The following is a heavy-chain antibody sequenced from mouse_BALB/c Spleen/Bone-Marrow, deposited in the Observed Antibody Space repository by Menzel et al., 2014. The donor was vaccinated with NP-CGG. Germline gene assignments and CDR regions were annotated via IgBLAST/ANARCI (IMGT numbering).Heavy chain of an antibody. V-gene: IGHV1-7*01. CDR2: INPSTGYT. J-gene: IGHJ3*01. CDR1: GYTFTSYW. CDR3: ARGGFAGAWFAY. Sequence: QVHVKQSGAELAKPGDSVKMTCKASGYTFTSYWMHWVKQRPGQGLEWIGYINPSTGYTEYNQKFKDKATLTADKSSSKDYMQLSSLTSEDSAVYYCARGGFAGAWFAYWGQGTLVTVSA. D-gene: IGHD1-1*02.